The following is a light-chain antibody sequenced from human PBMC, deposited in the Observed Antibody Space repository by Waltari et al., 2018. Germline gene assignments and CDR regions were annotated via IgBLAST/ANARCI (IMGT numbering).Light chain of an antibody. CDR1: GSDVGGYNY. CDR2: DVS. Sequence: QSALTQPRPVSGSPGQPVTISCTGTGSDVGGYNYVSWYQPPPGKAPKLMIYDVSKRPSGVPDRFSVSKSGNTASLTISGLQAEDEADYYCCSYAGSYTPVVFGGGTKLTVL. V-gene: IGLV2-11*01. J-gene: IGLJ2*01. CDR3: CSYAGSYTPVV.